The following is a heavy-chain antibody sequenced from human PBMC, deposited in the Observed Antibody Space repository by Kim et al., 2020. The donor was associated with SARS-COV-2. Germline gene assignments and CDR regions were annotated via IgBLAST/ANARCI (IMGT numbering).Heavy chain of an antibody. CDR2: IIPIFGTA. CDR1: GGTFSSYA. Sequence: SVKVSCKASGGTFSSYAISWVRQAPGQGLEWMGGIIPIFGTANYAQKFQGRVTITADESTSTAYMELSSLRSEDTAVYYCARGAPGYYYYYGMDVWGQGTTVTVSS. CDR3: ARGAPGYYYYYGMDV. J-gene: IGHJ6*02. V-gene: IGHV1-69*13. D-gene: IGHD3-16*01.